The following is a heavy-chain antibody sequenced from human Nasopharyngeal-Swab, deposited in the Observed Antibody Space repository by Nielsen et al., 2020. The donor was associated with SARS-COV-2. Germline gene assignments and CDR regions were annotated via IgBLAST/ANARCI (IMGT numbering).Heavy chain of an antibody. CDR1: GGSISSGSYY. CDR2: ILTNGST. V-gene: IGHV4-61*02. D-gene: IGHD6-13*01. CDR3: AKKDKLQHLDAFDI. Sequence: SETLSLTCTVSGGSISSGSYYWSWIRQPAGKGLEWIGRILTNGSTNYNPSLKSRITISVDTSKNQFSLRLSSVTAADTAVYYCAKKDKLQHLDAFDIWVQGTVVTVSS. J-gene: IGHJ3*02.